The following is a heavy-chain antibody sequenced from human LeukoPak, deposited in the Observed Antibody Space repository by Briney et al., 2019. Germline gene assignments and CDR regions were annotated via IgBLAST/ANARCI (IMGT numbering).Heavy chain of an antibody. CDR2: MRQDGGEI. CDR1: GFTFSTYW. CDR3: ARRVSGREKYFDY. V-gene: IGHV3-7*01. Sequence: GGSLRLSCAASGFTFSTYWMSWVCQAPGKGLEWVANMRQDGGEIYYVDSVKGRFTISRDNAKNSLSLQMNGLRAEDTAVYYCARRVSGREKYFDYWGQGTLVTVSS. D-gene: IGHD6-19*01. J-gene: IGHJ4*02.